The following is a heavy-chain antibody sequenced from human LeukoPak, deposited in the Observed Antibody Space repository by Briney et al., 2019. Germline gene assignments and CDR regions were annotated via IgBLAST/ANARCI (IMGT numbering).Heavy chain of an antibody. D-gene: IGHD3-10*01. CDR1: GFTFSSYS. V-gene: IGHV3-48*01. Sequence: GGSLRLSCAASGFTFSSYSMNWVRQAQGKGLEWVSYISSSSSTIYYADSVKGRFTISRDNAKNSLYLQMNSLRAEDTAVYYCARDQPRMVRGVIMMGYYYYYMDVWGKGTTVTVSS. CDR2: ISSSSSTI. CDR3: ARDQPRMVRGVIMMGYYYYYMDV. J-gene: IGHJ6*03.